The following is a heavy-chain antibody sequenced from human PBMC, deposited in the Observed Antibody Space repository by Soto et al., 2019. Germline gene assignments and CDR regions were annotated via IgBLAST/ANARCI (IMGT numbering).Heavy chain of an antibody. Sequence: QVQLVESGGGLVKPVGSLRLSCAASGFTFSDYYMSWIGQAPGKGLEWVSYISSSGSSIYYADSVKGRFTISRDNAKNSLYLQMNSLRDEDTGVQYCARYSSSGVFDFWSQGTMVAVSS. J-gene: IGHJ3*01. CDR3: ARYSSSGVFDF. CDR1: GFTFSDYY. D-gene: IGHD4-4*01. CDR2: ISSSGSSI. V-gene: IGHV3-11*01.